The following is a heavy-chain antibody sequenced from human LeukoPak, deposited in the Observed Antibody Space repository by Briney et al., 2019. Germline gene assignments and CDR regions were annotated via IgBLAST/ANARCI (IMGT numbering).Heavy chain of an antibody. J-gene: IGHJ4*02. V-gene: IGHV4-34*01. Sequence: SETLSLTCAVYGGSFSGYYWSWIRQPPGKGLEWIGEINHSGSTNYNPSLKSRVTISVDTSKNQFSLKLSSVTAADTAVYYCARGRSSGWYWGYWGQGTLVTVSS. CDR1: GGSFSGYY. D-gene: IGHD6-19*01. CDR2: INHSGST. CDR3: ARGRSSGWYWGY.